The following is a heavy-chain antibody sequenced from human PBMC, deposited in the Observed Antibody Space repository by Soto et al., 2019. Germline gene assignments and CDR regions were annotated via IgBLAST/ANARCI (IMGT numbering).Heavy chain of an antibody. Sequence: PGGSLRLSCAASGFTFTSNSMNWVRQAPGKGLEWISYITSSSSTIYYADSVKGRFTISRDNAKNSLYLQMNSLRDDDTAVYYCARGRVGNAYFDYWGQGALVTVSS. V-gene: IGHV3-48*02. CDR3: ARGRVGNAYFDY. D-gene: IGHD1-1*01. J-gene: IGHJ4*02. CDR2: ITSSSSTI. CDR1: GFTFTSNS.